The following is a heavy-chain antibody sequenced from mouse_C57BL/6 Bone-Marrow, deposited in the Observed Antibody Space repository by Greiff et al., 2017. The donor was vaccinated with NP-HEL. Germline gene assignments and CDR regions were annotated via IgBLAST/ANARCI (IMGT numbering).Heavy chain of an antibody. CDR2: IDPEDGDT. D-gene: IGHD1-1*01. CDR1: GFNIKDYY. J-gene: IGHJ2*01. V-gene: IGHV14-1*01. Sequence: VQLQQSGAELVRPGASVKLSCTASGFNIKDYYMHWVKQRPEQGLEWIGRIDPEDGDTEYAPKFPGKATMTADTSSNTAYLQLSSLTSEDTAVYYCTTFYYGSSYVGNYWGQGTTLTVSS. CDR3: TTFYYGSSYVGNY.